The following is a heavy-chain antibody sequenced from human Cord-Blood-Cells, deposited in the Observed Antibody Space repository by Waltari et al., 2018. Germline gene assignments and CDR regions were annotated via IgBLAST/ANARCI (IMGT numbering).Heavy chain of an antibody. Sequence: QVQLQQWGAGLLKPSETLSLTCAVHGGSFSGYYSSWTRQPPGEGQEWFGEINHSGSTNYNPSLKRRVTISLDTSKNQFSLKLSSVTAADTAVYYCARDDIVVVPAAMKDYYYGMDVWGQGTTVTVSS. CDR3: ARDDIVVVPAAMKDYYYGMDV. V-gene: IGHV4-34*01. D-gene: IGHD2-2*01. CDR1: GGSFSGYY. J-gene: IGHJ6*02. CDR2: INHSGST.